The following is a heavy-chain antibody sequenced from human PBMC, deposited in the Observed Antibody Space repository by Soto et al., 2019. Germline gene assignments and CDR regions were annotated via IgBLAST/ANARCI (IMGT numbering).Heavy chain of an antibody. CDR1: SVSISSITNHY. V-gene: IGHV4-59*08. CDR3: ATQGFGTLHGLVDV. D-gene: IGHD3-10*01. Sequence: QAQLQASGPGLVKPSETLSLTCTVSSVSISSITNHYCSWIRQPPGKGLEWVGYISKTGYTSYNPSLKNRAPLSGDTSKTQFSLKLTSVTAADTALYYCATQGFGTLHGLVDVWGQGTTVTVSS. CDR2: ISKTGYT. J-gene: IGHJ6*02.